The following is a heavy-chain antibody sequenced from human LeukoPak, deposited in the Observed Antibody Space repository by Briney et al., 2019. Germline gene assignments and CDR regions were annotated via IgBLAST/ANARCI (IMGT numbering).Heavy chain of an antibody. Sequence: DPGGSLRLSCAASGFTFSSYEMNWVRQAPGKGLEWVSSISSSARSQYYPDSLKGRISISRDNAKNSLYLQMNSLRAEDTAVYYCARSWEMTTVTTGLGVAGSWGQGTLVTVSS. J-gene: IGHJ4*02. V-gene: IGHV3-21*01. CDR3: ARSWEMTTVTTGLGVAGS. CDR1: GFTFSSYE. D-gene: IGHD4-17*01. CDR2: ISSSARSQ.